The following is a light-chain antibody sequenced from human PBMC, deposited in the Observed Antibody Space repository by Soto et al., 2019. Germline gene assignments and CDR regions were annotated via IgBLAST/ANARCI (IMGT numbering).Light chain of an antibody. CDR2: AAS. V-gene: IGKV1-12*01. J-gene: IGKJ4*01. CDR3: QQGNSFPLT. Sequence: DIQMTQSPSSVSASVGDRVTITCRASQYISSWLAWFQQKPGQAPKLLIYAASSLQIGVPSRFSGSGSGTDFTLTISSLQPEDSATYYCQQGNSFPLTFGGGTKVEIK. CDR1: QYISSW.